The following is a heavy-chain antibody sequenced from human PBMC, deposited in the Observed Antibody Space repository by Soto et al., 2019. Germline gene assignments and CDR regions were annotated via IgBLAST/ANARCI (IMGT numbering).Heavy chain of an antibody. J-gene: IGHJ6*02. Sequence: SSSSNWWSWVRQPPGKGLGWIGEIYHSGSTNYNPSLKSRVTISVDKSKNQFSLKLSSVTAADTAVYYCARGGNYDFWSGYNYYYGMDVWGQGTTVTVSS. D-gene: IGHD3-3*01. CDR3: ARGGNYDFWSGYNYYYGMDV. CDR2: IYHSGST. V-gene: IGHV4-4*02. CDR1: SSSSNW.